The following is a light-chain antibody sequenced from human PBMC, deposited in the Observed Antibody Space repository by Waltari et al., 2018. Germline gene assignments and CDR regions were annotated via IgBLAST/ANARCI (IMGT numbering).Light chain of an antibody. V-gene: IGLV2-14*03. CDR3: MSHSSSSTPYV. Sequence: QSALTQPASVSGSPGQSITISCTGTSSDIGDYNYVSWNQQHPGKAPKLMIHDVSNRPSGISNRFSGSKSGNTASLTISGLQAEDEADYYCMSHSSSSTPYVFGTGTKVSVL. CDR2: DVS. CDR1: SSDIGDYNY. J-gene: IGLJ1*01.